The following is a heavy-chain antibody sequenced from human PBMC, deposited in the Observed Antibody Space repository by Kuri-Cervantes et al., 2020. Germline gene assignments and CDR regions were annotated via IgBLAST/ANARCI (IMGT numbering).Heavy chain of an antibody. CDR1: GFTFSSYW. D-gene: IGHD2-15*01. V-gene: IGHV3-7*01. CDR3: ARFCSGGRASRYNWFDP. Sequence: GGSLRLSCAASGFTFSSYWMSWVRQAPGKGLEWVANIKQDGSEKYYVDPVKGRFTISRDNAKNSLYLQMNSLRAEDTAVYYCARFCSGGRASRYNWFDPWGQGTLVTVSS. J-gene: IGHJ5*02. CDR2: IKQDGSEK.